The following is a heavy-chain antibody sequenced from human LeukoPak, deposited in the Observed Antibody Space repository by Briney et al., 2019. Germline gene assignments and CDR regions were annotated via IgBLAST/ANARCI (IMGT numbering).Heavy chain of an antibody. CDR2: LYYSGTT. V-gene: IGHV4-39*01. CDR3: ARRYSSWEYYIDY. D-gene: IGHD6-13*01. Sequence: SETLSLTCTVSGGSIRRSSYSWGWIRQPPGKGLEWIGSLYYSGTTYYNPSLRSRVTISVDTSKNQCSLKLSSVIAADTAVYYCARRYSSWEYYIDYWGQGSLVTASS. CDR1: GGSIRRSSYS. J-gene: IGHJ4*02.